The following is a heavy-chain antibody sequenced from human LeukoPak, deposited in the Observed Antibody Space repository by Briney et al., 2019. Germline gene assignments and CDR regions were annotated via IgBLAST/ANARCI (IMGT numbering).Heavy chain of an antibody. D-gene: IGHD3-3*01. CDR3: ARLSTYYDFWSPLDY. J-gene: IGHJ4*02. CDR2: VSYSGGT. CDR1: GASVGSHY. V-gene: IGHV4-59*02. Sequence: PSETLSLTCTVSGASVGSHYWSWIRQPPGKGLEWIGYVSYSGGTNYNPSLKSRVTISLDTSKDQFSLRLNSVTAADTAVYYCARLSTYYDFWSPLDYWGQGTLVTVSS.